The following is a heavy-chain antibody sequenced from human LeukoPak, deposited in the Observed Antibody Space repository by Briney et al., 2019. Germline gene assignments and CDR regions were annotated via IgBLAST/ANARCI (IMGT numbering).Heavy chain of an antibody. CDR1: GGSISSGSYY. D-gene: IGHD3-22*01. J-gene: IGHJ3*02. V-gene: IGHV4-61*02. CDR2: IYHSGST. Sequence: SQTLSLTCTVSGGSISSGSYYWSWIRQPAGKGLEWIGSIYHSGSTYYNPSLKSRVTISVDTSKNQFSLKLSSVTAADTAVYYCARPRYYDRGFAFDIWGQGTMVTVSS. CDR3: ARPRYYDRGFAFDI.